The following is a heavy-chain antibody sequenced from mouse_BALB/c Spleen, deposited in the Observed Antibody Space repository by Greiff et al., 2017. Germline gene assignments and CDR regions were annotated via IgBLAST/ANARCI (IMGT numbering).Heavy chain of an antibody. Sequence: QVQLQQPGAELVRPGASVKLSCKASGYTFTSYWINWVKQRPGQGLEWIGNIYPSDSYTNYNQKFKDKATLTVDKSSSTAYMQLSSPTSEDSAVYSCTGGNYPDYWGQGTTLTVSS. V-gene: IGHV1-69*02. J-gene: IGHJ2*01. CDR3: TGGNYPDY. CDR2: IYPSDSYT. CDR1: GYTFTSYW. D-gene: IGHD1-1*02.